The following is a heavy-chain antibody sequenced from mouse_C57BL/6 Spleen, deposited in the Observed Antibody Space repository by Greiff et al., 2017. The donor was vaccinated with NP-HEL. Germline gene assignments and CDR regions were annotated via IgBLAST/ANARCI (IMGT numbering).Heavy chain of an antibody. V-gene: IGHV1-59*01. D-gene: IGHD1-1*01. CDR1: GYTFTSYW. CDR2: IDPSDSYT. Sequence: QVQLQQPGAELVRPGTSVKLSCKASGYTFTSYWMHWVKQRPGQGLEWIGVIDPSDSYTNYNQKFKGKATLTVDTSSSTAYMQLSSLTSEDSAVYYCATLITTVVDYWGQGTTLTVSS. J-gene: IGHJ2*01. CDR3: ATLITTVVDY.